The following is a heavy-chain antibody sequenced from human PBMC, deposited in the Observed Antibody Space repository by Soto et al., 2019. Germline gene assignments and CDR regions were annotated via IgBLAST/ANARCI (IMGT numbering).Heavy chain of an antibody. Sequence: GGSLRLSCAASGFTFSSYSMNWVRQAPGKGLEWVSSISSSSSYIYYADSVKGRFTISRDNAKNSLYLQMNSLRAEDTAVYYCARDESDPFDGVVTVDAFDIWGQGTMVTVSS. CDR2: ISSSSSYI. J-gene: IGHJ3*02. CDR3: ARDESDPFDGVVTVDAFDI. V-gene: IGHV3-21*01. CDR1: GFTFSSYS. D-gene: IGHD3-3*01.